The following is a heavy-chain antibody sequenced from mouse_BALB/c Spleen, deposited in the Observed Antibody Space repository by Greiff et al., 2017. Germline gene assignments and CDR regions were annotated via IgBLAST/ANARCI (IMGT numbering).Heavy chain of an antibody. CDR1: GFTFSSFG. CDR2: ISSGSSTI. V-gene: IGHV5-17*02. CDR3: ARGGYGGFAY. D-gene: IGHD3-1*01. Sequence: DVMLVESGGGLVQPGGSRKLSCAASGFTFSSFGMHWVRQAPEKGLEWVAYISSGSSTIYYADTVKGRFTISRDNPKNTLFLQMTSLRSEDTAMYYCARGGYGGFAYWGQGTLVTVSA. J-gene: IGHJ3*01.